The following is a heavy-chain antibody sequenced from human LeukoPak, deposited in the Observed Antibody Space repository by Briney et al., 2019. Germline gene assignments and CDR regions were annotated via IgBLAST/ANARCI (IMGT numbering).Heavy chain of an antibody. Sequence: PGGSLRLSCAASGFTFSSYAMTWVRQAPGKGLEWVSSISGSSAYIYYADSVKGRFTIYRDNAENSLYLQMNSLRAEDTAVYYCTRDPLTQNDYWGQGTLVTVSS. CDR3: TRDPLTQNDY. V-gene: IGHV3-21*01. J-gene: IGHJ4*02. D-gene: IGHD1-14*01. CDR1: GFTFSSYA. CDR2: ISGSSAYI.